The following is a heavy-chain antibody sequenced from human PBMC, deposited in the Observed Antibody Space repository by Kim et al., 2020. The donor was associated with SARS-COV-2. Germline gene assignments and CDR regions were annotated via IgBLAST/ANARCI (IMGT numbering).Heavy chain of an antibody. CDR3: ARDLNLVGATTVY. D-gene: IGHD1-26*01. J-gene: IGHJ4*02. V-gene: IGHV1-2*02. Sequence: YAQKCQGRVTMTRDTSISTAYMELSRLRSDDTAVYYCARDLNLVGATTVYWGQGTLVTVSS.